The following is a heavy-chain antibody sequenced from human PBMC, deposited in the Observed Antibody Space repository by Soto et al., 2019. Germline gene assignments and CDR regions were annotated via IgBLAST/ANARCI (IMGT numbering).Heavy chain of an antibody. D-gene: IGHD3-22*01. CDR2: IYYSGST. CDR3: ARVGRYNDSSGPYYFDY. J-gene: IGHJ4*02. CDR1: GGSISSGAYY. V-gene: IGHV4-31*03. Sequence: SETLSLTCTVSGGSISSGAYYCGWIRQHPGKGLEWIGYIYYSGSTYYNPSLKSRVTISVDTSKNQFSLKLSSVTAADTAVYYCARVGRYNDSSGPYYFDYWGKGTLVTVSS.